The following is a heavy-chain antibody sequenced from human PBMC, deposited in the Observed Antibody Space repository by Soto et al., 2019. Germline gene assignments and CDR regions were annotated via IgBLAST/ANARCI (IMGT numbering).Heavy chain of an antibody. CDR1: GGSFSGYY. CDR3: ARGRPPYSSSWPQLQKYYYYCMEV. D-gene: IGHD6-13*01. Sequence: PSETLSLTCAVYGGSFSGYYWSWIRQPPGKGLEWIGEINHSGSTNYNPSLKSRVTISVDTSKNQFSLKLSSVTAADTAVYYCARGRPPYSSSWPQLQKYYYYCMEVWGQGTTGTVSS. CDR2: INHSGST. V-gene: IGHV4-34*01. J-gene: IGHJ6*02.